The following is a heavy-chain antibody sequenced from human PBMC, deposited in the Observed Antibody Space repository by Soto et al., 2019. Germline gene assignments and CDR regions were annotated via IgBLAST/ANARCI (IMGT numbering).Heavy chain of an antibody. J-gene: IGHJ4*02. Sequence: SETLSLTCAVSGYSVSSGYYWAWIRQSPGKGLEWLGSVSHSGSTYYNPSLKSRVTMSVDTSKNQFSLNLISVTAADTALYYCARVHTSGSGCDYWGQGTLVTGS. D-gene: IGHD5-12*01. CDR3: ARVHTSGSGCDY. CDR2: VSHSGST. CDR1: GYSVSSGYY. V-gene: IGHV4-38-2*01.